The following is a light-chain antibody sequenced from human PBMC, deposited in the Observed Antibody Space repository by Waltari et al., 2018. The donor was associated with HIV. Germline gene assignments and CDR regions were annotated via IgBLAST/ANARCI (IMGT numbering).Light chain of an antibody. V-gene: IGKV3-11*01. J-gene: IGKJ4*01. CDR1: QSVTSY. Sequence: EIVMTQSPATLSVSPGERATLSCRASQSVTSYLAWYQQKPGQAPRLLIYDASNRATGIPARFSGSGSGTDFTLTISSLEPEDFAVYYCQQRSKGFGGGTKVEIK. CDR3: QQRSKG. CDR2: DAS.